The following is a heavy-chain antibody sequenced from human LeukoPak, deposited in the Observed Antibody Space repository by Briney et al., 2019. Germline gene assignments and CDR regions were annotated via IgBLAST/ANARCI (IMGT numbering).Heavy chain of an antibody. CDR3: SSELKGSSSVYYYYYMDV. Sequence: PGRSLRLSCTASGFTFGDYAMSWFRQAPGKGLEWVGFIRSKAYGGTTEYAASVKGRFTISRDDSKSIAYLQMNSLKTEDTAVYYWSSELKGSSSVYYYYYMDVWGKGTTVTVSS. CDR1: GFTFGDYA. J-gene: IGHJ6*03. V-gene: IGHV3-49*03. D-gene: IGHD6-6*01. CDR2: IRSKAYGGTT.